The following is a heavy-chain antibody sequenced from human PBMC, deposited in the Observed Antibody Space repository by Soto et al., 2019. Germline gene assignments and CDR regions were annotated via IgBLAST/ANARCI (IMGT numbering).Heavy chain of an antibody. J-gene: IGHJ6*02. CDR2: IYWDDDK. Sequence: QITLKESGPTLVKPTQTLTLTCTFSGFSVSTSGVGVAWIRQPPGKALEWLALIYWDDDKRYSPFLQSRVTSTKDTSKNPVVLTMTNRAAVDTATYYCAHKGGRGAGMDVWGQGTTVTVSS. CDR1: GFSVSTSGVG. CDR3: AHKGGRGAGMDV. V-gene: IGHV2-5*02. D-gene: IGHD2-15*01.